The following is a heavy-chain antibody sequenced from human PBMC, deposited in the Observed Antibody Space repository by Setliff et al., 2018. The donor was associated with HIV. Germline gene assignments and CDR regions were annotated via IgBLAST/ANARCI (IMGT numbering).Heavy chain of an antibody. Sequence: GASVKVSCKASGYMFTSYGIGWVRKAPGQGLEWMAWISTYTGNTNYAPQFQGRVSVTTDTATSTVHMELRSLRSDDTAVYYCERDRGPYCSGSICHPPHPSYMDVWGKGTTVTVSS. J-gene: IGHJ6*03. CDR1: GYMFTSYG. V-gene: IGHV1-18*01. CDR3: ERDRGPYCSGSICHPPHPSYMDV. D-gene: IGHD2-15*01. CDR2: ISTYTGNT.